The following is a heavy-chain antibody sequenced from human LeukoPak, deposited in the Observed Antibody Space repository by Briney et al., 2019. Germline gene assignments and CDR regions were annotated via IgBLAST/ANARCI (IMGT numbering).Heavy chain of an antibody. V-gene: IGHV4-39*07. J-gene: IGHJ6*03. CDR3: ARVTGSYYYYYYMDV. CDR2: ISYSGNT. D-gene: IGHD3-10*01. CDR1: GGSISSYY. Sequence: PSETLSLTCTVSGGSISSYYWGWIRQPPGKGLEWIGSISYSGNTYYNPSLKSRVTISVDTSKNQLSLKLSSVTAADTAVYYCARVTGSYYYYYYMDVWGKGTTVTVSS.